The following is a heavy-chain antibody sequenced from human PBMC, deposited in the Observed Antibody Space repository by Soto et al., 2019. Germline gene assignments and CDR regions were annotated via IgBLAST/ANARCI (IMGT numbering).Heavy chain of an antibody. CDR1: GGSISSSSYY. Sequence: SETLSLTCTVSGGSISSSSYYWGWIRQPPGKGLEWIGSIYYSGSTYYNPSLKSRVTISVDTSKNQFSLKLSSVTAADTAVYYCARHGDYYDSSGYYRFDYWGQGTLVTVSS. J-gene: IGHJ4*02. CDR3: ARHGDYYDSSGYYRFDY. V-gene: IGHV4-39*01. D-gene: IGHD3-22*01. CDR2: IYYSGST.